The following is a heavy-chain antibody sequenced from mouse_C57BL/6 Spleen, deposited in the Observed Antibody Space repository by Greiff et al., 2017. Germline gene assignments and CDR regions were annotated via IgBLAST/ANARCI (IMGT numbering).Heavy chain of an antibody. J-gene: IGHJ1*03. Sequence: EVKLMESGGDLVKPGGSLKLSCAASGFTFSSYGMSWVRQTQDKRLEWVATISSGGSYTYYPDRVKGRFTISRDNAKNTLYLQMSSLKSEDTAMYYCARQYDYDRSFDVWGTGTTVTVSS. CDR3: ARQYDYDRSFDV. D-gene: IGHD2-4*01. CDR2: ISSGGSYT. V-gene: IGHV5-6*01. CDR1: GFTFSSYG.